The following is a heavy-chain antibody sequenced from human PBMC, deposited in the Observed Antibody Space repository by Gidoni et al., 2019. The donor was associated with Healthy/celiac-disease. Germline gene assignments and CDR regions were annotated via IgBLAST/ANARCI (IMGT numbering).Heavy chain of an antibody. CDR2: CSSNGRST. CDR3: VKGHSSLCRWYWFDP. J-gene: IGHJ5*02. V-gene: IGHV3-64D*08. CDR1: GFTLSSYA. Sequence: EVKLVECGGGLVQPGGSVRLYCCASGFTLSSYAMHLFPLGPGKGLVYASSCSSNGRSTYYADSVKGRFTISRDNSKNTLYLQISSLRAADTAVYYCVKGHSSLCRWYWFDPWGQGTLVTVSS. D-gene: IGHD2-15*01.